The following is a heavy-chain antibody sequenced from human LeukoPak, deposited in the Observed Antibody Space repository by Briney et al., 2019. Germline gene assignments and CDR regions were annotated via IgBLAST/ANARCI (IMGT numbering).Heavy chain of an antibody. CDR1: GFTFDDYA. V-gene: IGHV3-9*01. D-gene: IGHD3-10*01. J-gene: IGHJ6*02. CDR2: ISWNSGSI. CDR3: ARGNYHGMDV. Sequence: PGGSLRLSCAASGFTFDDYAMHWVRQAPGKGLEWVSGISWNSGSIGYADSVKGRFTISRDNAKNTLYLQLNSLRAEDTAVYYCARGNYHGMDVWGQGTTVTVSS.